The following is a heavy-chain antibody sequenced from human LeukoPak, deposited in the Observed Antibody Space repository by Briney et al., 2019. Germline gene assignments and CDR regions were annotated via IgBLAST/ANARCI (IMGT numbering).Heavy chain of an antibody. V-gene: IGHV4-34*01. CDR3: ARARRYDYVWGSYRYEGAFDI. J-gene: IGHJ3*02. Sequence: SETLSLTCAVYGGSFSGYYWSWIRQPPGKVLEWIGEINHSGSTNYNPSLKSRVTISVDTSKNQFSLKLSSVTAADTAVYYCARARRYDYVWGSYRYEGAFDIWGQGTMVTVSS. D-gene: IGHD3-16*02. CDR2: INHSGST. CDR1: GGSFSGYY.